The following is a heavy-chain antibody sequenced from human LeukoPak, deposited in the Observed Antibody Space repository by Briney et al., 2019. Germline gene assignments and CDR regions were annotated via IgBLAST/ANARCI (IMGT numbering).Heavy chain of an antibody. Sequence: PSETLSLTCTVSGASISSDSNYWAWVRQPPGKGLQWIGSIYHTASTFYNPSLMSRVSISIDSSKNQFSLKLSSVTVADTALYYCARDISISWFYSWGQGTLVSVSS. V-gene: IGHV4-39*07. CDR3: ARDISISWFYS. D-gene: IGHD3-3*02. J-gene: IGHJ5*01. CDR1: GASISSDSNY. CDR2: IYHTAST.